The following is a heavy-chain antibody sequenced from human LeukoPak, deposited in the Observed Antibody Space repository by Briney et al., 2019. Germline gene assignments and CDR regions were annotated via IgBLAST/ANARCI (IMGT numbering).Heavy chain of an antibody. Sequence: SETLSLTCAVYGGSFNGYFWGWIRQPPGKGLEYIGDISHSGSTNYNPSLKSRVTVSVDTSKNQFSLKLSSVTAADTAVYYCAREPDRIRFDSWGQGTLVTVSS. CDR3: AREPDRIRFDS. CDR1: GGSFNGYF. CDR2: ISHSGST. D-gene: IGHD1-14*01. V-gene: IGHV4-34*01. J-gene: IGHJ5*01.